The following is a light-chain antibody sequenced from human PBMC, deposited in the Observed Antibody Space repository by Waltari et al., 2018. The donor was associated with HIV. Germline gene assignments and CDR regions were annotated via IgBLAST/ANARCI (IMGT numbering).Light chain of an antibody. CDR2: EVN. CDR1: SSSVAASNY. Sequence: QSALTQPPSASGSRGQSVPISCTATSSSVAASNYVSWYQHDPGMAPKLIIYEVNKRPSGVPDRFSGSKSGNTASLTVSGLQAEDEADFYCSSYAGSAVVCGGGTKLTVL. CDR3: SSYAGSAVV. V-gene: IGLV2-8*01. J-gene: IGLJ2*01.